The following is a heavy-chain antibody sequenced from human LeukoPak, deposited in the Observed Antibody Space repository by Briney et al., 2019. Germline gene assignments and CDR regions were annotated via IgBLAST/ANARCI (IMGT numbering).Heavy chain of an antibody. D-gene: IGHD6-13*01. CDR1: GGSISSYY. Sequence: SETLSLTCTVSGGSISSYYWSWIRQPAGKGLEWIGRIYTSGSTNYSPSLKSRFTMSVDTSKNQFSLNLSSVTAADTAVYYCAREGIAAAGHNYYYYMDVWGKGTTVTVSS. V-gene: IGHV4-4*07. CDR2: IYTSGST. J-gene: IGHJ6*03. CDR3: AREGIAAAGHNYYYYMDV.